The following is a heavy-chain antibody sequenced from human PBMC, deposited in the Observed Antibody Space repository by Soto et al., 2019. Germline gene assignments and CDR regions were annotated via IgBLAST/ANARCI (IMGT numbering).Heavy chain of an antibody. D-gene: IGHD6-6*01. Sequence: QVQLQQWGAGLLKPSETLSLTCAVYGGSFSGYYWSWIRQPPGKGLEWIGEINHSGSTNYNPSLKSRVTISVDTSKNQFSLKLSSMTAADTAVYYCARGPGNSSSTRGPYFDYWGQGTLVTVSS. J-gene: IGHJ4*02. CDR2: INHSGST. V-gene: IGHV4-34*01. CDR3: ARGPGNSSSTRGPYFDY. CDR1: GGSFSGYY.